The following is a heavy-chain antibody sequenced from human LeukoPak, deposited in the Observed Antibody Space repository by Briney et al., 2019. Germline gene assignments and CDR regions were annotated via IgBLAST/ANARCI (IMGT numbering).Heavy chain of an antibody. Sequence: ALVKVSCKASGYTFTGYYMHWVRQAPGQGLEWMGWINPNSGGTNYAQKFQGRVTMTRDTSISTAYMELSRLRSDDTAVYYCARDRDSSGYYYGYWGQGTLVTVSS. CDR1: GYTFTGYY. CDR2: INPNSGGT. V-gene: IGHV1-2*02. J-gene: IGHJ4*02. CDR3: ARDRDSSGYYYGY. D-gene: IGHD3-22*01.